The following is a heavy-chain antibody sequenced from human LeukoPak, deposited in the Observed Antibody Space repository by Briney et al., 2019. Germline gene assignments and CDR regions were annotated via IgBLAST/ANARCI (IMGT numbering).Heavy chain of an antibody. CDR2: IYYSGST. Sequence: SETLSLTCTVSGGSISSYYWSWIRQPPGKGLEWIGYIYYSGSTNYNPSLKSRVTISVDTSKNQFSLKLSSVTAADTAVYYCARDHSGGLERRYAFDIWGQGTMVTVSS. V-gene: IGHV4-59*01. CDR3: ARDHSGGLERRYAFDI. D-gene: IGHD1-1*01. J-gene: IGHJ3*02. CDR1: GGSISSYY.